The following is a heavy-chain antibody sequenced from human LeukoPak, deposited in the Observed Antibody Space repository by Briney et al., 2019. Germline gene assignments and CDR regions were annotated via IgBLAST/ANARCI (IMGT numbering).Heavy chain of an antibody. D-gene: IGHD1/OR15-1a*01. J-gene: IGHJ5*02. CDR1: GGTFSSYA. Sequence: GSSVKVSCKASGGTFSSYAISWVRQAPGQGLEWMGGIIPIFGTANYAQKFQGRVTITTDESTSTAYMELSSLRSEDTAMYYCARDPQLTTDPLRGWFDPWGQGTLVTVSS. CDR2: IIPIFGTA. V-gene: IGHV1-69*05. CDR3: ARDPQLTTDPLRGWFDP.